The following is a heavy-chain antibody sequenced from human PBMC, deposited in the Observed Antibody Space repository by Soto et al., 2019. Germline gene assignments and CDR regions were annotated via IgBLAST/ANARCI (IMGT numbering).Heavy chain of an antibody. CDR1: GGSISSSSYY. J-gene: IGHJ4*02. D-gene: IGHD3-22*01. CDR2: IYYSGST. Sequence: PSETLSLTCTVSGGSISSSSYYWGWIRQPPGKGLEWIGSIYYSGSTYYNPSLKSRVTISVDTSKNQFSLKLSSVTAADTAVYYCARLTYYYDSSGYYSDYWGQGTLVTVSS. V-gene: IGHV4-39*01. CDR3: ARLTYYYDSSGYYSDY.